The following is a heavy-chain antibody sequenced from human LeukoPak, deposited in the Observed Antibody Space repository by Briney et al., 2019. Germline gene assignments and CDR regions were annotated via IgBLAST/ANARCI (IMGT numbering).Heavy chain of an antibody. CDR2: ISSSSSYI. V-gene: IGHV3-21*01. CDR3: AKDFALWNYRGFDF. D-gene: IGHD1-7*01. CDR1: GFTFSSYS. Sequence: PGGSLRLSCAASGFTFSSYSMNWVRQAPGKGLEWVSSISSSSSYIYYADSVKGRFTISRDNAKNSLYLQMNSLRAEDTAVYYCAKDFALWNYRGFDFWGQGTLVTVSS. J-gene: IGHJ4*02.